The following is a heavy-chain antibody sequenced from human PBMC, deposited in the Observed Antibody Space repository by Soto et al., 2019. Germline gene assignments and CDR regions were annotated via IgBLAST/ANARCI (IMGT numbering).Heavy chain of an antibody. J-gene: IGHJ4*02. CDR1: GGSVSSGSYY. Sequence: SETLPFTCTDSGGSVSSGSYYWSWIRQPPGKGLEWIGYIYYSGSTNYNPSLKSRVTISVDTSKNQFSLKLSSVTAADTAVYYCARGISYSGSYFFDYWGQGTLVTVSS. V-gene: IGHV4-61*01. CDR2: IYYSGST. CDR3: ARGISYSGSYFFDY. D-gene: IGHD1-26*01.